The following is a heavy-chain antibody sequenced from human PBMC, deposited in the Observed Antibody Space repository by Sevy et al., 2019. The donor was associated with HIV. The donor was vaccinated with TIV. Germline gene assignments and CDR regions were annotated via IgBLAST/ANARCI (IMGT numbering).Heavy chain of an antibody. V-gene: IGHV3-21*01. Sequence: GGSLRLSCAASGFTFSSYSMNWVRQAPGKGLEWVSSISSSSSYIYYADSVKGRFTISRDNAKNSLYLQMNSLRAEDTAVYYCARARITMVQGVIRGFYYYYYGMDVWGQGTTVTVSS. D-gene: IGHD3-10*01. J-gene: IGHJ6*02. CDR3: ARARITMVQGVIRGFYYYYYGMDV. CDR2: ISSSSSYI. CDR1: GFTFSSYS.